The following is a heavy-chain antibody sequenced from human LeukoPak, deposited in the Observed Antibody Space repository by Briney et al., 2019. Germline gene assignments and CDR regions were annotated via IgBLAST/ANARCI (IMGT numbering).Heavy chain of an antibody. Sequence: PSETLSLTCTVSGGSLSGYFWTWLRQPPGKELEWIGSIYFSGSYTKYNHYLKSRLTISVDTSKSQFSLKLNSATAADTGVYYCARTRRQYYGSGSNLTPWPGGMDVWGQGTTVTVSS. CDR3: ARTRRQYYGSGSNLTPWPGGMDV. CDR2: IYFSGSYT. D-gene: IGHD3-10*01. J-gene: IGHJ6*02. V-gene: IGHV4-59*01. CDR1: GGSLSGYF.